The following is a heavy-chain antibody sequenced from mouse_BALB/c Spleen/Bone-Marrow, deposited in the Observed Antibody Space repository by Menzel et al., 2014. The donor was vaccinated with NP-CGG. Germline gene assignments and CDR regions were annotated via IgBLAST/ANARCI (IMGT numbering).Heavy chain of an antibody. CDR1: GFNIKDTY. D-gene: IGHD2-14*01. Sequence: EVHLVESGAELMKPGASVKLSCTASGFNIKDTYMHWVKQRPEQGLEWIVGIDPANGNTKYDPKFQGKATITADTSSNTAYLQLSSLTSEDTAVYYCAYYRYDEGGFAFWGQGTLVTVSA. V-gene: IGHV14-3*02. CDR3: AYYRYDEGGFAF. J-gene: IGHJ3*01. CDR2: IDPANGNT.